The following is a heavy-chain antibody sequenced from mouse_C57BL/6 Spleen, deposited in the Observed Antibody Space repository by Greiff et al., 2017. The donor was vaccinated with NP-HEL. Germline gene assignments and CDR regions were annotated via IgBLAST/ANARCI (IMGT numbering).Heavy chain of an antibody. J-gene: IGHJ3*01. D-gene: IGHD2-2*01. CDR1: GYTFTSYW. Sequence: VQLQQPGAELVKPGASVKLSCKASGYTFTSYWMHWVKQRPGQGLEWIGMIHPNSGSTNYNEKFKSKATLTVDKASSTVYMQLSSLTSDDSAVYYCARDGYGYVPFADWGQGTLVTVAT. CDR2: IHPNSGST. V-gene: IGHV1-64*01. CDR3: ARDGYGYVPFAD.